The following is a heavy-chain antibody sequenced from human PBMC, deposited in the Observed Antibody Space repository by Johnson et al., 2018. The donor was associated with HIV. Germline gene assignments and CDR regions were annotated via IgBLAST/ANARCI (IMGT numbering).Heavy chain of an antibody. V-gene: IGHV3-20*04. Sequence: VQLVESGGGLVKPGGSLRLSCAASGFTFDDYGMSWVRQVPGKGLEWVSGINWNGGGTGYADSVKGRFPIARDNSKNTLYLQMNSLRAEDTAVYYCAKDLYSSSWTNDAFDIWGQGTMVTVSS. CDR3: AKDLYSSSWTNDAFDI. CDR2: INWNGGGT. CDR1: GFTFDDYG. D-gene: IGHD6-13*01. J-gene: IGHJ3*02.